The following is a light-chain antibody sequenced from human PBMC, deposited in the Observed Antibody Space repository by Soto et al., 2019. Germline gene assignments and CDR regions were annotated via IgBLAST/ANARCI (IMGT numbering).Light chain of an antibody. J-gene: IGKJ1*01. CDR2: DAS. CDR1: QNINNY. Sequence: DIQMTQSPSSLSASVGDRVTITCQASQNINNYLNWYQQKPGRAPKLLIYDASNLEAGVPSRFSGSGSGTEFTLTISSLQPEDSATYFCLQHNTYPRTFGQGTKVEIK. CDR3: LQHNTYPRT. V-gene: IGKV1-33*01.